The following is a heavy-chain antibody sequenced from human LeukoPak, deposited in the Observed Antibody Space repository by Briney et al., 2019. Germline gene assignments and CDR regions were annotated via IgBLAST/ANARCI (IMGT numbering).Heavy chain of an antibody. Sequence: SETLSLTCAVSGGSISSSNWWSWVRQPPGRGLEWIAEIYHSGSTNYNPSLKSRVTMSVVKSKNQFSLKLSSVTAEDTAVYYCAKSPTVTTRYFDYWGQGTLVTVSS. CDR3: AKSPTVTTRYFDY. CDR2: IYHSGST. CDR1: GGSISSSNW. J-gene: IGHJ4*02. V-gene: IGHV4-4*02. D-gene: IGHD4-11*01.